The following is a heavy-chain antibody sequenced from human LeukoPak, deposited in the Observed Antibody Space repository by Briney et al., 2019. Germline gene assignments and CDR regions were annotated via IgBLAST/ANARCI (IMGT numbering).Heavy chain of an antibody. CDR2: IVVGSGNT. V-gene: IGHV1-58*02. Sequence: ASVKVSCKASGYTFTSYYMHWVRQAPGQRLEWIGWIVVGSGNTNYAQKFQERVTITRDMSTSTAYMELSSLRSEDTAVYYCAAGRYYYDSRGPLLLGFDLWGRGTLVTVSS. D-gene: IGHD3-22*01. CDR3: AAGRYYYDSRGPLLLGFDL. J-gene: IGHJ2*01. CDR1: GYTFTSYY.